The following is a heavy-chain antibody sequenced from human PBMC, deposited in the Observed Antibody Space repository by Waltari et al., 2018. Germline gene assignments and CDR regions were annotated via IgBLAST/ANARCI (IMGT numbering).Heavy chain of an antibody. D-gene: IGHD6-13*01. CDR3: ARRSSSWYGWGWFDP. CDR2: INHSGST. CDR1: GGSFSGYY. V-gene: IGHV4-34*01. J-gene: IGHJ5*02. Sequence: QVQLQQWGAGLLKPSETLSLTCAVYGGSFSGYYWSWIRQPPGKGLEWLGEINHSGSTNLNPSLKRRVTISVATSMSQFTLKLSSVTAADTAVYYCARRSSSWYGWGWFDPWGQGTLVTVSS.